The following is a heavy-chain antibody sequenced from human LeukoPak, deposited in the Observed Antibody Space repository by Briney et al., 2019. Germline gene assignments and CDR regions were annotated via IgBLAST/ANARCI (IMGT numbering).Heavy chain of an antibody. J-gene: IGHJ5*02. V-gene: IGHV3-53*01. Sequence: GGSLRLSCAASGFTVSSNYMSWVRQAPGTGLERVSIIYSGGSTYYADSVKGRFTISRDNSKNMLYLQMNDLRAEDTAVYYCARDHYPNNWFDPWGQGTLVTVSS. CDR2: IYSGGST. CDR1: GFTVSSNY. D-gene: IGHD1-26*01. CDR3: ARDHYPNNWFDP.